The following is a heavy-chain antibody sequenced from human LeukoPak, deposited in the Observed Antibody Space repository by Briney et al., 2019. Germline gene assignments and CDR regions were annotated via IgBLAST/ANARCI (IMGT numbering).Heavy chain of an antibody. V-gene: IGHV4-59*12. CDR3: ARDLDYDFWSGYHHWYFDL. CDR2: IYYNGST. CDR1: GGYISNYY. J-gene: IGHJ2*01. D-gene: IGHD3-3*01. Sequence: KPSETLSLPCSVSGGYISNYYWSWLRQSPGKGRVGLGYIYYNGSTNYNPSLKSRVTISVDTSKNQFSLKLSSVTAADTAVYYCARDLDYDFWSGYHHWYFDLWGRGTLVTVSS.